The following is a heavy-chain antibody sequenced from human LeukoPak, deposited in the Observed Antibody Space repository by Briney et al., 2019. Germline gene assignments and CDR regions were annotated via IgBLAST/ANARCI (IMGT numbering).Heavy chain of an antibody. CDR1: GYTFTGYY. CDR3: ARDRARGIGYYYYMDV. V-gene: IGHV1-2*06. J-gene: IGHJ6*03. Sequence: ASVKVSCKASGYTFTGYYMHWVRQAPGQGLEWMGRINPNSGGTNYAQKFQGRVTMTRDTSISTAYMELSRLRSDDTAVYYCARDRARGIGYYYYMDVWGKGTTVTVS. D-gene: IGHD3-10*01. CDR2: INPNSGGT.